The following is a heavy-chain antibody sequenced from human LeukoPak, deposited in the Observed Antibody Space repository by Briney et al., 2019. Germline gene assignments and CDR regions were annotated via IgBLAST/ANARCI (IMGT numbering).Heavy chain of an antibody. D-gene: IGHD6-19*01. V-gene: IGHV4-59*01. CDR2: IYYSGST. J-gene: IGHJ6*02. CDR3: ARAGYSSGWYYYGMDV. CDR1: GGSISSYY. Sequence: SETLSLTCTVSGGSISSYYWSWIRQPPGKGLGWIGYIYYSGSTNYNPSLKNRVTISVDTSKNQFSLKLSSVTAADTAVYYCARAGYSSGWYYYGMDVWGQGTTVTVSS.